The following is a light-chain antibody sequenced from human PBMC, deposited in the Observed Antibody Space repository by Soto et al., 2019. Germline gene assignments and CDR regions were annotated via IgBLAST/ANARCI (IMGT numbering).Light chain of an antibody. J-gene: IGLJ2*01. CDR2: DVT. CDR1: SSDGGGYNR. CDR3: FSYAGSYSWI. Sequence: QSALTQPPSVSGSPGQSVTISCTGTSSDGGGYNRVSWYQQPPGTAPKLIIYDVTKRPSGVPDRFSGSKSGNTASLTISGLQAEDEADYYCFSYAGSYSWIFGGGTKLTVL. V-gene: IGLV2-11*01.